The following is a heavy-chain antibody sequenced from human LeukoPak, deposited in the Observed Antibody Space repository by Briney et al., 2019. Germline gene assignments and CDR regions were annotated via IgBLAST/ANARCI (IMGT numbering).Heavy chain of an antibody. CDR1: GYTFTSYD. CDR2: MNPNSGNT. V-gene: IGHV1-8*03. CDR3: AKRSDSGAFDI. Sequence: ASVKVSCKASGYTFTSYDINWVRQATGQGLEWMGWMNPNSGNTGYAQKFQGRVTITRNTSISTAYMELSSLRSEDTAVYYCAKRSDSGAFDIWGQGTMVTVSS. D-gene: IGHD2-21*01. J-gene: IGHJ3*02.